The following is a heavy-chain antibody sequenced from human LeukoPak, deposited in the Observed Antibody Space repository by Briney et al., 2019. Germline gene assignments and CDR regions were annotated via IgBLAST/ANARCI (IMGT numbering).Heavy chain of an antibody. J-gene: IGHJ6*03. CDR3: ARVNGITTFGVVIKRNYMDV. V-gene: IGHV4-34*01. D-gene: IGHD3-3*01. CDR2: INHSGST. CDR1: GGSFSGYY. Sequence: SETLSLTCAVYGGSFSGYYWSWIRQPPGKGLEWIGEINHSGSTNYNPSLKSRVTISVDTSKNQFSLKLSSVTAADTAVYYCARVNGITTFGVVIKRNYMDVWGKGTTVTVSS.